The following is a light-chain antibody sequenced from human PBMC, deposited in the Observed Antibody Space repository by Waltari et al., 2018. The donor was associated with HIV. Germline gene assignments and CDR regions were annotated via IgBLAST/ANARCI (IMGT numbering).Light chain of an antibody. CDR3: QQYNKWPLT. CDR2: GAS. CDR1: SVGSA. V-gene: IGKV3-15*01. Sequence: EIVMTQSPATLSVSPGERVALSCRASSVGSALAWYQQKPGQVPRLLIYGASTRATGVPARFSGSGSETEFTLTISSLQSEDFAVYYCQQYNKWPLTFGGGTKVEIK. J-gene: IGKJ4*01.